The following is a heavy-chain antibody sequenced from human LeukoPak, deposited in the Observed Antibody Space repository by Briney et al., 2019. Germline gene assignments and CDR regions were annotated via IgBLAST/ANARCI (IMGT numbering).Heavy chain of an antibody. J-gene: IGHJ6*03. V-gene: IGHV4-31*03. CDR3: ARAGVLGYYYYYMDV. Sequence: SETLSLTCTVSGGSISSGGYYWSWIRQHPGKGLEWIGYIYYSGSTYYNPSLKSRVTISVDTSKNQFSLKLSSVTAADTAVYYCARAGVLGYYYYYMDVWGKGTTVTVSS. CDR2: IYYSGST. CDR1: GGSISSGGYY.